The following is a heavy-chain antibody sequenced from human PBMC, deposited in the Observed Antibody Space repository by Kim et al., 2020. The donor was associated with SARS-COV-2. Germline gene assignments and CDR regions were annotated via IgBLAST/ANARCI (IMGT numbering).Heavy chain of an antibody. CDR3: ARRTGTTLVDWFDP. V-gene: IGHV6-1*01. D-gene: IGHD1-7*01. Sequence: AGSVKSRITINPDTSKNQFSLQLNSVTPEDTAVYYCARRTGTTLVDWFDPWGQGTLVTVSS. J-gene: IGHJ5*02.